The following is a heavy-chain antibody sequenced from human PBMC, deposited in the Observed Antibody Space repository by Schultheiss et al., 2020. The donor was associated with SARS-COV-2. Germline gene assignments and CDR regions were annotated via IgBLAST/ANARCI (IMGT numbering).Heavy chain of an antibody. CDR3: ARGSYSGYDFWFDP. D-gene: IGHD5-12*01. J-gene: IGHJ5*02. V-gene: IGHV4-34*01. CDR2: IYYSGST. Sequence: SETLSLTCAVYGGSFSGYYWSWIRQPPGKGLEWIGYIYYSGSTYYNPSLKSRVTISVDTSKNQFSLKLSSVTAADTAVYYCARGSYSGYDFWFDPWGQGTLVTVSS. CDR1: GGSFSGYY.